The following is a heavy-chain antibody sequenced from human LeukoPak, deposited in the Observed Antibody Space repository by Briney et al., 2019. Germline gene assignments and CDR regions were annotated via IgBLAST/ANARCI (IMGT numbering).Heavy chain of an antibody. CDR3: ARVRIGETSYDASDV. D-gene: IGHD1-26*01. V-gene: IGHV4-59*13. CDR2: IYITGST. Sequence: PSETLSLTCTVSGGSISSYYWTWIRQPPGKGLEWIGDIYITGSTNYNPYLKRRVTMSVDTSKNQFSLRLSSVTAADTAVYYCARVRIGETSYDASDVWGLGTMVTASS. J-gene: IGHJ3*01. CDR1: GGSISSYY.